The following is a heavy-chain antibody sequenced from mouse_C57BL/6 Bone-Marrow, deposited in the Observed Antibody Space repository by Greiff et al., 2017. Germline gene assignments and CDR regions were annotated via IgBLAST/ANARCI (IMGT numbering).Heavy chain of an antibody. CDR2: IDPEDGDT. CDR1: GFYIKDYY. CDR3: ASGVIDN. D-gene: IGHD2-5*01. V-gene: IGHV14-2*01. J-gene: IGHJ2*01. Sequence: VQLQQSGAELVKPGASVKLSCTASGFYIKDYYMHWVKQRTEQGLVWIGRIDPEDGDTKYAPKFQGKASITADTSSNTAYLPLTSLPSEDTAVYCCASGVIDNWGQGNTLTVSS.